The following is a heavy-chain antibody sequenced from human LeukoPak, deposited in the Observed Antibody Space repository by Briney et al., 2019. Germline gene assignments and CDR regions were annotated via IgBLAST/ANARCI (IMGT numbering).Heavy chain of an antibody. Sequence: PSETLSLTCTVSGGSISSGDYYWSWIRQHPGKGLEWIGYIYYSGSTYYNPSLKSRVTISVDTSKNQFSLKLSSVTAADTAVYYCARERAQYYYDSSGYYAWGQGTLVTVSS. CDR3: ARERAQYYYDSSGYYA. J-gene: IGHJ4*02. D-gene: IGHD3-22*01. CDR1: GGSISSGDYY. V-gene: IGHV4-31*03. CDR2: IYYSGST.